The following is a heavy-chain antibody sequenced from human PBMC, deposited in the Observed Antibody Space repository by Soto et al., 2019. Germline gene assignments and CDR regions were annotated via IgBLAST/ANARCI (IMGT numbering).Heavy chain of an antibody. V-gene: IGHV4-59*01. CDR1: GGSISSYY. Sequence: QVQLQESGPGLVKSSETLSLTCTVSGGSISSYYWSWIRQPPGKGLEWIGFIFYSGSTSYNPSLKSRVTISIDPPDKQFSLKLSAVTAADTAVYYCASMIGDPVLSFDSWGQGTRVAVSS. D-gene: IGHD3-10*02. CDR3: ASMIGDPVLSFDS. J-gene: IGHJ4*02. CDR2: IFYSGST.